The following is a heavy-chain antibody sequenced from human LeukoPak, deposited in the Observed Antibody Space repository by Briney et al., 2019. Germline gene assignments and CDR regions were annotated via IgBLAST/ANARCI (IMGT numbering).Heavy chain of an antibody. D-gene: IGHD7-27*01. CDR3: AGGSINWGTFYYYFDS. CDR2: MYDSGYT. Sequence: SETLSLTCTVSGDSMSNYYWTWIRQPPGKGLEWIGYMYDSGYTSYSPSLKSRLTMSLDTSKNQFSLKLRSLTAADTAMYFCAGGSINWGTFYYYFDSWGHGTLVTVSS. J-gene: IGHJ4*01. V-gene: IGHV4-59*01. CDR1: GDSMSNYY.